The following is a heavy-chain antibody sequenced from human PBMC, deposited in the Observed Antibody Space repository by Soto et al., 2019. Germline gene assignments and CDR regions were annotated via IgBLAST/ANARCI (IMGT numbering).Heavy chain of an antibody. CDR3: ARVLGYSYGYSSVPYYYYMDV. CDR2: IIPILGIA. CDR1: GGTFSSYT. V-gene: IGHV1-69*02. J-gene: IGHJ6*03. Sequence: SVKVSCKASGGTFSSYTISWVRQAPGQGLEWMGRIIPILGIANYAQRFQGRVTITADKSTSTAYMELSSLRSEDTAVYYCARVLGYSYGYSSVPYYYYMDVWGKGTTVTVSS. D-gene: IGHD5-18*01.